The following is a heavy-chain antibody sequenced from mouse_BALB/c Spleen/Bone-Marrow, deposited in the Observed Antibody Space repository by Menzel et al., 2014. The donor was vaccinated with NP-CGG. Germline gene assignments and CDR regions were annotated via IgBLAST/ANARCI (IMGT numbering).Heavy chain of an antibody. CDR1: GYTFTNYW. CDR3: TRYLYGNMDY. V-gene: IGHV1-69*01. D-gene: IGHD2-10*02. CDR2: IYPSDTYT. Sequence: QVQLQQSGAELVRPGASVNLSCTASGYTFTNYWITWVKQRPGKGLEWIGNIYPSDTYTNYNPKFKDKSTLTVDKSSTTAYMQLNSPTSEDSAVYYCTRYLYGNMDYWGQGTSVTVSS. J-gene: IGHJ4*01.